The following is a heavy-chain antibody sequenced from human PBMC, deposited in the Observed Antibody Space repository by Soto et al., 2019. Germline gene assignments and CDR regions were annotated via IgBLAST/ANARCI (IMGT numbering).Heavy chain of an antibody. CDR2: INPNSGGT. D-gene: IGHD3-10*01. J-gene: IGHJ6*02. V-gene: IGHV1-2*04. CDR1: GYTFIGYY. CDR3: ARVGAGLASLGYYGMDV. Sequence: ASVKVSCKASGYTFIGYYIHWVRQAPGQGLEWMGWINPNSGGTNYAQRFQGWVTMTRDRSISTAYMELSRLKSDDTAVYYCARVGAGLASLGYYGMDVWGQGTTVTVSS.